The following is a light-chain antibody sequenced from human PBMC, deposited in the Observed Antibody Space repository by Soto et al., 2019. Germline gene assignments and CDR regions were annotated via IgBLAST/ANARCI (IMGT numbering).Light chain of an antibody. CDR3: SSNTSSSTDV. Sequence: QSVLTQPASVSESPGQSITISCTGTSSDVGGYNYVSWYQQHPGKVPKLMIYDVSNRPSGVSNRFSGSKSGNTASLIISGLQAEDEADYYCSSNTSSSTDVFGTGTKLTVL. J-gene: IGLJ1*01. V-gene: IGLV2-14*03. CDR1: SSDVGGYNY. CDR2: DVS.